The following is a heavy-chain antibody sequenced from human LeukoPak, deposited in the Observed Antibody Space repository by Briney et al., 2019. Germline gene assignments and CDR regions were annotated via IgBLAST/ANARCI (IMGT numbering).Heavy chain of an antibody. CDR3: ARGRVAVAGTDDDIDY. CDR1: GGSTGRSSYY. D-gene: IGHD6-19*01. J-gene: IGHJ4*02. Sequence: SETLSLTCTLSGGSTGRSSYYWGWIRPPPGQGLGGVGTISYSGNTYYNPSLKSRVAISVDTSKTQLSLRLSSVTAADTAVYYCARGRVAVAGTDDDIDYWGQGTLVTVSS. V-gene: IGHV4-39*01. CDR2: ISYSGNT.